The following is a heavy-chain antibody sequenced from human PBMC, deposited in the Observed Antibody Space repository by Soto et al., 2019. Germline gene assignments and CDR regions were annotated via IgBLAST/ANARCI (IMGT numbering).Heavy chain of an antibody. CDR1: GYTFTSYA. V-gene: IGHV1-3*01. J-gene: IGHJ5*02. CDR3: ARGPLRNWFDP. CDR2: INAGNSNT. Sequence: ASVKVSCKASGYTFTSYAMHWVRQAPGQRLEWMGWINAGNSNTKYSQKFQGRVTITKSTSASTAYMELSSLRSEDTAVYYCARGPLRNWFDPWGQGTLVTVSS.